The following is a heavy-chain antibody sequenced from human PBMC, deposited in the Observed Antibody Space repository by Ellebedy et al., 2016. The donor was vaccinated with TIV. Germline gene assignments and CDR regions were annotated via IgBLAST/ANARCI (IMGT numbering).Heavy chain of an antibody. J-gene: IGHJ6*02. V-gene: IGHV4-59*08. Sequence: SETLSLXXTVSGGSISSYYWSWIRQPPGKGLEWIGYIYYSGSTNYNPSLKSRVTISVDTSKNQFSLKLSSVTAADTAVYYCARQRPNWNDAGVLDYYGMDVWGQGTTVTVSS. D-gene: IGHD1-1*01. CDR1: GGSISSYY. CDR3: ARQRPNWNDAGVLDYYGMDV. CDR2: IYYSGST.